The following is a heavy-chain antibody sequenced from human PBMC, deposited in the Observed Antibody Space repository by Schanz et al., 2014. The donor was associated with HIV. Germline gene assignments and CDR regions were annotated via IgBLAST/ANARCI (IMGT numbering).Heavy chain of an antibody. J-gene: IGHJ4*02. V-gene: IGHV3-23*01. CDR3: ARDRPVNSYCSNGVCYPL. Sequence: EVQQVLESGGGLAQPGGSLRLSCAASGISLTNNAMTWVRQAPGKGLEWVSDIRAAGDTYYGDSVKGRFTISRDNAKNSLYLQMNSLRAEDTAVYYCARDRPVNSYCSNGVCYPLWGQGTLVTVSS. CDR1: GISLTNNA. D-gene: IGHD2-8*01. CDR2: IRAAGDT.